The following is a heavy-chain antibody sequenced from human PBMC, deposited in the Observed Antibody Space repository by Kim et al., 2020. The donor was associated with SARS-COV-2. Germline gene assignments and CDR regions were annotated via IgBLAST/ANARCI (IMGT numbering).Heavy chain of an antibody. J-gene: IGHJ4*02. V-gene: IGHV4-39*01. CDR1: GGSISSSSYY. D-gene: IGHD3-16*01. Sequence: SETLSLTCTVSGGSISSSSYYWGWIRQPPGKGLEWIGSIYYSGSTYYNPSFKSRVTISVDTSKNQFSLKLSPVTAADTAVYYCARGGGWAPFDFWGQGTLVTVSS. CDR2: IYYSGST. CDR3: ARGGGWAPFDF.